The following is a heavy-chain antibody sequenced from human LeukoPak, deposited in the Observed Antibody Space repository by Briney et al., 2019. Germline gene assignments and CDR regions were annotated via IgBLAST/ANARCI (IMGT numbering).Heavy chain of an antibody. V-gene: IGHV3-7*01. CDR2: IKQDGSEK. CDR1: GFTFSSYW. D-gene: IGHD6-19*01. Sequence: PGGSLRLSCAPSGFTFSSYWMSWVRQAPGKGLEWVANIKQDGSEKYYVDSVKGRFTISRDNAKNSLYLQMNSLRAEDTAVYYCATGYSSGWSKRYWGQGTLVTVSS. CDR3: ATGYSSGWSKRY. J-gene: IGHJ4*02.